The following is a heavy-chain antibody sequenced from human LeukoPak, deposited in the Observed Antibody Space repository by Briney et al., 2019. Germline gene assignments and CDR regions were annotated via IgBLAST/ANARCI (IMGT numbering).Heavy chain of an antibody. CDR2: IWYDGNNK. Sequence: PGGSLRLSCAASGFTFSSSGMHWVRQAPGKGLEWVAVIWYDGNNKYYADSVKGGFTISRDNSKNTLYLQMNSLRAEDTAVYYCARSTSSEYDIYHFDYWGQGTLVTVSS. CDR1: GFTFSSSG. J-gene: IGHJ4*02. CDR3: ARSTSSEYDIYHFDY. V-gene: IGHV3-33*01. D-gene: IGHD3-9*01.